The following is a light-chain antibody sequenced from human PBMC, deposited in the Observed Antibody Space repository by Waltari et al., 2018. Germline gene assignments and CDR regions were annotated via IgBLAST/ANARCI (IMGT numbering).Light chain of an antibody. CDR1: QSVSSSY. CDR2: GAS. V-gene: IGKV3-20*01. J-gene: IGKJ1*01. CDR3: QQYGSSPT. Sequence: EIVLTQSPGTLSLSPGERATISCRASQSVSSSYLAGYQQKPGQAPRLLIYGASSRATGIPDRFSGSGSGTDFTLTISRLEPEDFAVYYCQQYGSSPTFGQGTKVEIK.